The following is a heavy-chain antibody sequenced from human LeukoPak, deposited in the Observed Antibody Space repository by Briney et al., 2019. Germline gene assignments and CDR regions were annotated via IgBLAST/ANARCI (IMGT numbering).Heavy chain of an antibody. D-gene: IGHD5-18*01. CDR2: ISSNGGST. Sequence: GGSLRLSCAASGFTFSNYPMHRVRQAPGKGLEYVSAISSNGGSTYYANSVKGRFTISRDNSQNTLYLQMGSLRAEDMAVYYCARVATNGYRYGLDYWGPGILVTVSS. CDR1: GFTFSNYP. CDR3: ARVATNGYRYGLDY. V-gene: IGHV3-64*01. J-gene: IGHJ4*02.